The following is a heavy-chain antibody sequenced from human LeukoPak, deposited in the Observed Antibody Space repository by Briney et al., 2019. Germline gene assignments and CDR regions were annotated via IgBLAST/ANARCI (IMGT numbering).Heavy chain of an antibody. D-gene: IGHD2-2*01. V-gene: IGHV3-30*04. CDR2: ISYDGSNK. J-gene: IGHJ4*02. CDR1: GFTFSSYA. Sequence: GGSLRLSCAASGFTFSSYAMHWVRQAPGKGLEWVAVISYDGSNKYYADSVKGRFTISRDNSKNTLYLQMNSLRAEDTAVYYCARDPSRIVAVPAAFIWGQGTLVTVSS. CDR3: ARDPSRIVAVPAAFI.